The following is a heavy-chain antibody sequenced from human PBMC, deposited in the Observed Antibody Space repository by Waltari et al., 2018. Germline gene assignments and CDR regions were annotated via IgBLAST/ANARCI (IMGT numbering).Heavy chain of an antibody. Sequence: QVQLVQSGAEVKKPGASVKVSCKASGYTFTDDYMHCVRQAPGQGLEWMGWINPKRCGTNYAQKFQGRVTMTRDTSINTAYMELSRLRSDDTAVYYCARGVGYCSSASCYWDAFDIWGRGTMVTVSS. CDR2: INPKRCGT. D-gene: IGHD2-2*03. CDR3: ARGVGYCSSASCYWDAFDI. CDR1: GYTFTDDY. V-gene: IGHV1-2*02. J-gene: IGHJ3*02.